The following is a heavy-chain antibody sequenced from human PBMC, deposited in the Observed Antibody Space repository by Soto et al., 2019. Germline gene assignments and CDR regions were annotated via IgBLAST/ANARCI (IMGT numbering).Heavy chain of an antibody. CDR1: GGSSRAYH. V-gene: IGHV4-34*01. CDR3: AGGPRYWSFAL. D-gene: IGHD1-20*01. CDR2: FSYSGSL. J-gene: IGHJ2*01. Sequence: GELQQWGTGLLKPSETLSLNCSVYGGSSRAYHWSWIRQSPGAGLEWIGEFSYSGSLNYNPSLQGRVAVSLDSSTNHFSLTMPSVTAADTAVYFCAGGPRYWSFALWGRGTLVTVS.